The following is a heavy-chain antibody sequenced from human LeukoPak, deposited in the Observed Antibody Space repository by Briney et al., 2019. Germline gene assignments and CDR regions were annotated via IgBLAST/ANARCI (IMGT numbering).Heavy chain of an antibody. CDR2: INPNSGGT. V-gene: IGHV1-2*02. Sequence: ASVKVSCKASGYTFTGYYMHWVRQAPGQGLEWMGWINPNSGGTNYAQKFQGRVTMTTDPSTTTAYMELRSLRSDDTAVYYCARSSHRDGDTFDYWGQGTLVTVSS. CDR3: ARSSHRDGDTFDY. D-gene: IGHD3-10*01. CDR1: GYTFTGYY. J-gene: IGHJ4*02.